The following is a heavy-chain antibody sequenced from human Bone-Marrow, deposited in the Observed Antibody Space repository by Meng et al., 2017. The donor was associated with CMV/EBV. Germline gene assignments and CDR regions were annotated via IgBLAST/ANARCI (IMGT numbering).Heavy chain of an antibody. Sequence: GESLKISCAASGFTFSSYSMNWVRQAPGKGLEWVSSISSRSNYIYYADSVKGRFTISGDNAKNSLYLQMNSLGAEDTAVYYCARYRTTADYWGQGTLVTVSS. D-gene: IGHD1-1*01. J-gene: IGHJ4*02. CDR3: ARYRTTADY. CDR2: ISSRSNYI. CDR1: GFTFSSYS. V-gene: IGHV3-21*01.